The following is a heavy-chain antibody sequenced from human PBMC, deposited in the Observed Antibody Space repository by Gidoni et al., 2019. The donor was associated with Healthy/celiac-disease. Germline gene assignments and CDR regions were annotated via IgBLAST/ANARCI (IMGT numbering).Heavy chain of an antibody. CDR3: ARPHIPGTSDAGSWYFDY. D-gene: IGHD3-10*01. V-gene: IGHV4-39*01. CDR1: GGSISSSSYY. Sequence: QLQLQESGPGLVKPSETLSLTCTVSGGSISSSSYYWGWIRQPPGKGLEWIGSIYYSGSTYYNPSLKSRVTISVDTSKNQFSLKLSSVTAADTAVYYCARPHIPGTSDAGSWYFDYWGQGTLVTVSS. J-gene: IGHJ4*02. CDR2: IYYSGST.